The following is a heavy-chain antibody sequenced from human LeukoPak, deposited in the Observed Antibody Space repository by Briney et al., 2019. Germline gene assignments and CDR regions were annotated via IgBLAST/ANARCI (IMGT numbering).Heavy chain of an antibody. CDR3: ASSAGALIDC. Sequence: PGGSLRHSCAASGFTFSNYDMHWVRQAPGKGLEWVAVIWFDGSNKFYADSVKGRFTISRDNSKNTLYLQMNSLRAEDTAVYYCASSAGALIDCWGQGTLVTVSS. J-gene: IGHJ4*02. V-gene: IGHV3-33*01. D-gene: IGHD6-19*01. CDR1: GFTFSNYD. CDR2: IWFDGSNK.